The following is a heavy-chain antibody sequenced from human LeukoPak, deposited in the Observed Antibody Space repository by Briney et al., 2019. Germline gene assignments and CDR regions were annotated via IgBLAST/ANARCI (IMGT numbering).Heavy chain of an antibody. CDR2: MSYDRYNK. Sequence: PGGSLRLSCAASGFTFNSYGMHWVRQAPGKGLEWVAAMSYDRYNKYHADSVKGRFTISRDNSKNTLYLQMNSLRPEDTAMYYCTKSHAEFGDYEEHDVFEIWGQGTMVTVSS. D-gene: IGHD4-17*01. V-gene: IGHV3-30*18. J-gene: IGHJ3*02. CDR1: GFTFNSYG. CDR3: TKSHAEFGDYEEHDVFEI.